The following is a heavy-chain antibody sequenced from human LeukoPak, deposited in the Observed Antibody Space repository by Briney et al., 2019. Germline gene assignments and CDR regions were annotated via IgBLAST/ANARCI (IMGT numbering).Heavy chain of an antibody. J-gene: IGHJ5*02. CDR2: ISYRGTT. V-gene: IGHV4-39*01. CDR1: GGSISSSSYS. D-gene: IGHD5-24*01. Sequence: PSETLSLTCTVSGGSISSSSYSWGWIRQPPGKGLEWIGSISYRGTTFYNPPLKSRVTISVDTSKNQFFLKVSSVTAADTAVYYCARGPHPGGAGYNLIDRWGQGTLVTVSP. CDR3: ARGPHPGGAGYNLIDR.